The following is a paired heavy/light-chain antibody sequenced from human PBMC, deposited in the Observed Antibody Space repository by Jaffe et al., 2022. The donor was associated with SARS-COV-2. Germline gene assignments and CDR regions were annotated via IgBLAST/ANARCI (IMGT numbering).Light chain of an antibody. Sequence: QSALTQPASVSGSPGQSITISCTGTSSDVGGYNSVSWYQQYPGKAPKLMIYEVSNRPSGVSNRFSGSKSGNTASLTISGLQAEDEADYYCSSYISSNTRVFGGGTKLTVL. CDR1: SSDVGGYNS. V-gene: IGLV2-14*01. J-gene: IGLJ3*02. CDR2: EVS. CDR3: SSYISSNTRV.
Heavy chain of an antibody. V-gene: IGHV4-31*03. CDR1: GGSISSGGYS. D-gene: IGHD3-10*01. Sequence: QVQLQESGPGLVKPSQTLSLTCTVSGGSISSGGYSWSWIRQHPGKGLEWIGYIYDSGYTYNNPSLKSRVTISVDTSKNQFSLKLSSVTAADTAIYYCARDKIYYDGSGRNYYYGMDVWGQGTTVTVSS. J-gene: IGHJ6*02. CDR3: ARDKIYYDGSGRNYYYGMDV. CDR2: IYDSGYT.